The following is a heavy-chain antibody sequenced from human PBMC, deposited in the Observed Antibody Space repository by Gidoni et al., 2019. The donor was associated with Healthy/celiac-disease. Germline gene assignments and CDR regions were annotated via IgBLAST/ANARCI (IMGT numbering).Heavy chain of an antibody. V-gene: IGHV4-30-2*01. CDR2: IYHSGSI. CDR1: GGSISSGGYP. Sequence: QLQLQESGSGLVKPSQTLSLTFAVSGGSISSGGYPWSWIRQPPGKGLEWIGYIYHSGSIYYNPSLKSRVTISVDRSKNQFSLKLSSVTAADTAVYYCARGSTSHFDNWGQGTLVTVSS. CDR3: ARGSTSHFDN. J-gene: IGHJ4*02.